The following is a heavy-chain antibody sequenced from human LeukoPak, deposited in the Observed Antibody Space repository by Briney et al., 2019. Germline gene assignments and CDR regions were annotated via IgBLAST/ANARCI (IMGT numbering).Heavy chain of an antibody. Sequence: AGESLKISCKGSGYNFTIYWIGWVRQMPGKGLEWMGIIYPGDSDTRYSPSFQGQVTISADKSISTAYLQWSSLKASDTAMYYCAIFDFLFGEIDNWFDPWGQGTQVTVSS. CDR1: GYNFTIYW. CDR2: IYPGDSDT. V-gene: IGHV5-51*01. CDR3: AIFDFLFGEIDNWFDP. D-gene: IGHD3-16*01. J-gene: IGHJ5*02.